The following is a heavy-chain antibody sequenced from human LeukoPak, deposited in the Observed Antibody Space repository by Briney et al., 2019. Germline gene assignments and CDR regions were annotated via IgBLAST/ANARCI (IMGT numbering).Heavy chain of an antibody. CDR2: IIPILGIA. D-gene: IGHD7-27*01. Sequence: SVKVSCKASGGTFSSYAISWVRQAPGQGLEWMGRIIPILGIANYAQKFQGRVTITADKSTSTAYMELSSLRSEDTAVYYCARDPQLTGDAHPFDYWGQGTLVTVSS. V-gene: IGHV1-69*04. CDR3: ARDPQLTGDAHPFDY. J-gene: IGHJ4*02. CDR1: GGTFSSYA.